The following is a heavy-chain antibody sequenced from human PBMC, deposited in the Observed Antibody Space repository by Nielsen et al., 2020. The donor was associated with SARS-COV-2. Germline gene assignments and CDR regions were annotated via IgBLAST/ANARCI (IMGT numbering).Heavy chain of an antibody. CDR1: GGSISSGGYY. CDR3: ARGKTIFGVVMGAFDI. J-gene: IGHJ3*02. V-gene: IGHV4-31*03. Sequence: SETLSLTCTVSGGSISSGGYYWSWIRQHPGKGREWIGYIYYSGSTYYNPSLKSRVTISVDTSKNQFSLKLSAVTAADTAVYYCARGKTIFGVVMGAFDIWGQGTMVTVSS. D-gene: IGHD3-3*01. CDR2: IYYSGST.